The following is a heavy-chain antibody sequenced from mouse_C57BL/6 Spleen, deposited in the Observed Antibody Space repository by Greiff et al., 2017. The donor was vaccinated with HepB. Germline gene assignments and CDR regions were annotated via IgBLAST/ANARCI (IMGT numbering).Heavy chain of an antibody. V-gene: IGHV1-74*01. CDR1: GYTFTSYW. CDR2: IHPSDSDT. D-gene: IGHD2-1*01. Sequence: VQLQQPGAELVKPGASVKVSCKASGYTFTSYWMHWVKQRPGQGLEWIGRIHPSDSDTNYNQKFKGKATLTVDKSSSTAYMQLSSLTSEDSAVYYGAIYYGNYEEYYYAMDYWGQGTSVTVSS. CDR3: AIYYGNYEEYYYAMDY. J-gene: IGHJ4*01.